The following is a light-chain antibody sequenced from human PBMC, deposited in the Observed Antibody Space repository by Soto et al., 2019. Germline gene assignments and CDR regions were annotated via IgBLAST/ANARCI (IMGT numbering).Light chain of an antibody. J-gene: IGKJ4*01. Sequence: AIRMTQSPSSFSASTGDRVTITCRASQGISSYLAWYQQKPGKAPKLLIYAASTLQSGVPSRFSGSGSGTDFTLTISCPQSEDFATYYCQQYYSYLPTFGGGTKVDIK. CDR3: QQYYSYLPT. CDR2: AAS. V-gene: IGKV1-8*01. CDR1: QGISSY.